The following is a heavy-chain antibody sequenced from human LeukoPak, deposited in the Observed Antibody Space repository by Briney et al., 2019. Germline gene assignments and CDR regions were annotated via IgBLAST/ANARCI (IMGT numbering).Heavy chain of an antibody. Sequence: GASVKVSCKASAYTFTSYDIKWVRQATGQGLEWMGWMNPNSGNTGYAQKFQGRVTITRNTSISTAYMELSSLRSEDTAVYYCARYCSSTSCYGNAFDIWGQGTMVTVSS. D-gene: IGHD2-2*01. CDR1: AYTFTSYD. J-gene: IGHJ3*02. CDR2: MNPNSGNT. CDR3: ARYCSSTSCYGNAFDI. V-gene: IGHV1-8*03.